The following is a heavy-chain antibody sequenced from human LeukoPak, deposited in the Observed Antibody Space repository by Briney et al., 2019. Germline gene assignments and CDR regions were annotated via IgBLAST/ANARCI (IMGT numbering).Heavy chain of an antibody. J-gene: IGHJ4*02. CDR3: ASYPRGYSYGNY. CDR1: RGSLSSYY. V-gene: IGHV4-4*07. Sequence: SETLSLTCIVSRGSLSSYYTSCIRQPAGKGLERIGRIYTSGSTKYYPYLESRVTMSVDTSKNQLSLMLSSVTAADEAVYYCASYPRGYSYGNYWGQGTMVTVSS. D-gene: IGHD5-18*01. CDR2: IYTSGST.